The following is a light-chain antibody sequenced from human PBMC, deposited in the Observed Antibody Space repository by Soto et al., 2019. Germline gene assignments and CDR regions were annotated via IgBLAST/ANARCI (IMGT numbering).Light chain of an antibody. V-gene: IGKV3-15*01. CDR1: QSVSSN. CDR2: GAS. Sequence: EIVMTQSPATLSVSPGERATLSCRASQSVSSNLAWYQQKPGQAPRLLIYGASTRATGIPARFSGSGSGTDFTLKISRVEAEDVGVYYCMQPLQTPYTFGQGTKLEIK. J-gene: IGKJ2*01. CDR3: MQPLQTPYT.